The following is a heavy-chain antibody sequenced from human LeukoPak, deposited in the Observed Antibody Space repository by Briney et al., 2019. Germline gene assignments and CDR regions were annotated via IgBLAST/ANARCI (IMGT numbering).Heavy chain of an antibody. V-gene: IGHV1-46*01. J-gene: IGHJ5*02. CDR2: INPSGGST. D-gene: IGHD6-6*01. CDR3: ARARKITNNWFDP. CDR1: GYTFTSYC. Sequence: ASVKVSCKASGYTFTSYCMHWGRQAPGQGLEWMGIINPSGGSTSYAQKFQGRVTMTRDTSTSTVYMELSSLRSEDTAVYYCARARKITNNWFDPWGQGTLVTVSS.